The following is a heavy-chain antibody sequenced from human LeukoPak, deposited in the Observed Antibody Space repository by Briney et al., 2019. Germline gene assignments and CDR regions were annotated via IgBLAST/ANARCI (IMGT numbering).Heavy chain of an antibody. D-gene: IGHD1-26*01. CDR1: GFTFSSYW. CDR3: ARGIFTGGTYYGY. V-gene: IGHV3-30-3*01. Sequence: PGGSLRLSCAVSGFTFSSYWMHWVRQAPGKGLEWVAVISYDGSSKNYGDSVKGRFTISRDNSKNTVYLQMNSLRLEDTALYYCARGIFTGGTYYGYWGQGTLVTVSS. J-gene: IGHJ4*02. CDR2: ISYDGSSK.